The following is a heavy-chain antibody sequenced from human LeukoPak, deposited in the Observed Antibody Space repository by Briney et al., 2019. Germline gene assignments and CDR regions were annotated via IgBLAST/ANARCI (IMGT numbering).Heavy chain of an antibody. Sequence: SETLSLTCTVSGDSISSGDYYWSWIRQPPGKGLEWIGSIYYSGSTDYNPSLKSRVTISVDTPKNQFSLKLSSVTAADTAVYYCARLRDGYNLGLYFYYMDVWGKGTTVTISS. CDR3: ARLRDGYNLGLYFYYMDV. CDR1: GDSISSGDYY. CDR2: IYYSGST. D-gene: IGHD5-24*01. V-gene: IGHV4-39*01. J-gene: IGHJ6*03.